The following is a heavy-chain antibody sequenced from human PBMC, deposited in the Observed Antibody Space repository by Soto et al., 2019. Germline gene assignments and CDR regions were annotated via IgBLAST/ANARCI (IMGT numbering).Heavy chain of an antibody. V-gene: IGHV3-30*03. D-gene: IGHD1-26*01. CDR3: ARTRSAWSDFHYYALDV. CDR1: GFTFNSYV. J-gene: IGHJ6*02. CDR2: ISYDSTKT. Sequence: PGGSLRLSCAASGFTFNSYVMHWVRQGPGNGLVWVAFISYDSTKTYYADSVKGRFTISRDNSNSALYVQMNSLTGEDTAVYYCARTRSAWSDFHYYALDVWGQGTTVTVSS.